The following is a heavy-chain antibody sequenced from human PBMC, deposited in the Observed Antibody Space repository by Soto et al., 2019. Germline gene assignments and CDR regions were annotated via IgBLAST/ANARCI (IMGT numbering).Heavy chain of an antibody. D-gene: IGHD6-13*01. CDR1: GFTFSSYS. J-gene: IGHJ4*01. CDR3: AREDGIAEETSAFDY. CDR2: ISSSSSYI. Sequence: GGSLRLSCAASGFTFSSYSMNWVRQAPGKGLEWVSSISSSSSYIYYADSVKGRFTISRDNAKNSLFLQMSSLTAEDTAVYYCAREDGIAEETSAFDYWGHGTLVTVSS. V-gene: IGHV3-21*01.